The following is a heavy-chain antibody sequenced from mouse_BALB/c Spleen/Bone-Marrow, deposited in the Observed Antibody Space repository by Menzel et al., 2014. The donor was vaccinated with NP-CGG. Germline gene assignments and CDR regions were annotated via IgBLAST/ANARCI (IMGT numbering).Heavy chain of an antibody. D-gene: IGHD2-4*01. CDR1: GYTFTSYT. V-gene: IGHV1S26*01. CDR2: INPSSGYT. CDR3: ARSYYDYDRAWFFY. J-gene: IGHJ3*01. Sequence: GADLGSSGASGKLSCKASGYTFTSYTVHWVKQRPGQGLEWIGYINPSSGYTNYNQKFKDKATLTADKSSSTAYMQLSSLTSEDSVVYYCARSYYDYDRAWFFYWVQGTPVT.